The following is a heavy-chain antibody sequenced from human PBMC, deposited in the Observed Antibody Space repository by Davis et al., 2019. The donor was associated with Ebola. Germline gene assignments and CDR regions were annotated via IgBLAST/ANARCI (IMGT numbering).Heavy chain of an antibody. D-gene: IGHD4-11*01. CDR1: GLTSSSYA. V-gene: IGHV3-23*01. Sequence: GGSLRLSCAASGLTSSSYAMSWVRQAPGKGLEWVSGISTGGGVTIYADSVKGRFTISRDNSKNTLYLQMNSLRGEDTAVYYCAKRSDYRSFDYWGQGTQVTVSS. J-gene: IGHJ4*02. CDR2: ISTGGGVT. CDR3: AKRSDYRSFDY.